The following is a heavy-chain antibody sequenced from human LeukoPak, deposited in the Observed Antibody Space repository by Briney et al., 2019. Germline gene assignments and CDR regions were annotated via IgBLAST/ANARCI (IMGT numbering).Heavy chain of an antibody. V-gene: IGHV3-21*01. J-gene: IGHJ5*02. D-gene: IGHD1-1*01. Sequence: GGSLRLSCAASGFSFSSYTMNWVRQAPGKGLEWVSSITISSGSIYYADSVKGRFTISRDNAKNSLYLQMNSLRAEDTAVYYCARVEEATTFNPWGQGTLVTVSS. CDR2: ITISSGSI. CDR3: ARVEEATTFNP. CDR1: GFSFSSYT.